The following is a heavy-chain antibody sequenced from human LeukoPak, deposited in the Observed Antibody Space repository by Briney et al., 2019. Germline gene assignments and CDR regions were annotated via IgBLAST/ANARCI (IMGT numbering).Heavy chain of an antibody. CDR1: GFTFSSYA. Sequence: GGSLRLSCAASGFTFSSYAMHWVRQAPGKGLEWVAVISYDGSNKYYEDSVKGRFTISRDNSKNTLHTQLNSLRAEDTAVYYCARDYSNKGGWFDPWGQGPLVTVSS. V-gene: IGHV3-30*04. CDR2: ISYDGSNK. D-gene: IGHD4-11*01. J-gene: IGHJ5*02. CDR3: ARDYSNKGGWFDP.